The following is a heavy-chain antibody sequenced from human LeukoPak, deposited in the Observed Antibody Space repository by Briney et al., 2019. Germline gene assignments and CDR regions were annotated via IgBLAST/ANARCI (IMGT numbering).Heavy chain of an antibody. CDR1: GYTFTGYY. Sequence: ASVKVSCKASGYTFTGYYMHWVRQAPGQGLEWMGRINPNSGGTTYAQKFQGRVTMTRDTSISTAYMELSRLRSDDTAVYYCARVMFLYSTVYGMDVWGQGTTVTVSS. J-gene: IGHJ6*02. CDR2: INPNSGGT. CDR3: ARVMFLYSTVYGMDV. D-gene: IGHD6-13*01. V-gene: IGHV1-2*06.